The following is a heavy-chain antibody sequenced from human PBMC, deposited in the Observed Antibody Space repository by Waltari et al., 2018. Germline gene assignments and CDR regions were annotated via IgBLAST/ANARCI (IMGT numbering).Heavy chain of an antibody. CDR2: IYKYGHT. D-gene: IGHD3-16*01. V-gene: IGHV4-61*02. J-gene: IGHJ4*02. CDR3: TRDPAGGIDV. CDR1: GDSINSGSYF. Sequence: QVQLQESGPGLVKPSETLSLTCNVSGDSINSGSYFWSWIRQPAGEGLECIGRIYKYGHTIYNPSLTGRVTITMDMSRNQFSLRLKSVTAADTAVYYCTRDPAGGIDVWGQGTLVTVSS.